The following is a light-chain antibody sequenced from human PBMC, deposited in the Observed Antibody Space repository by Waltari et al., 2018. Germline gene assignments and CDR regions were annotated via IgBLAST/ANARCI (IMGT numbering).Light chain of an antibody. CDR3: GTWDTSLSAGPV. CDR2: DND. CDR1: SSNIGNHY. Sequence: QSVLTQPPSVSAAPGQRVIISCSGSSSNIGNHYVSWYQQLPGTAPTLPIYDNDKGLAGSPDRFLCAKSGTSATLGISGLQTEDEADYYCGTWDTSLSAGPVFGGGTKLTVL. V-gene: IGLV1-51*01. J-gene: IGLJ3*02.